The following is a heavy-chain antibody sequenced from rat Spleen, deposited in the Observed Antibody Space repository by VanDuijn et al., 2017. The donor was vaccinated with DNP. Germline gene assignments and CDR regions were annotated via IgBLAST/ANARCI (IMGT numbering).Heavy chain of an antibody. Sequence: QVQLQQSGAELAKPGSSVKISCKASGYTFISSYMGWIKQTTGQGLEYIGYINTGSGGPNYNEKFKGKATLTVDKSSSTAFMQLSSLTPDDSAVYYCARPLLQSYYWYFDFWGPGTMVTVSS. J-gene: IGHJ1*01. D-gene: IGHD1-1*01. CDR3: ARPLLQSYYWYFDF. V-gene: IGHV1-43*01. CDR2: INTGSGGP. CDR1: GYTFISSY.